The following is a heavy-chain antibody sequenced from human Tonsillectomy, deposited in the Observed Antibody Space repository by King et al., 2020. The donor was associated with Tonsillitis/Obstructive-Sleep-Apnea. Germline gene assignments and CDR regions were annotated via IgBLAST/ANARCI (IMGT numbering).Heavy chain of an antibody. CDR2: IFWVCVK. Sequence: TFKESGPTLVKPTQTLTLTCTFSGFSLSTSGVSGGLIRQPPGKALGGLAVIFWVCVKRFSPFLKRRLTITKDTSKNQVVLTMTNMDPVDTATYYCAHGDDTVPIYFDYWGQGTLVTVSS. J-gene: IGHJ4*02. CDR1: GFSLSTSGVS. CDR3: AHGDDTVPIYFDY. V-gene: IGHV2-5*02. D-gene: IGHD5-18*01.